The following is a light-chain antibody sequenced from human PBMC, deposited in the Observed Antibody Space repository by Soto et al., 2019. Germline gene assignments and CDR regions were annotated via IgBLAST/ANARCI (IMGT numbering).Light chain of an antibody. CDR2: DVS. V-gene: IGLV2-14*01. J-gene: IGLJ3*02. CDR3: SSYTSSSPWV. CDR1: SSDVGGYNY. Sequence: QSALTQPASVSGSPGQSIAISCTGTSSDVGGYNYVSWYQQHPGKTPNLMIYDVSNRPSGVSNRFSGSKSGNTASLTISGLHAEDEDDYYCSSYTSSSPWVFGGGTKLTVL.